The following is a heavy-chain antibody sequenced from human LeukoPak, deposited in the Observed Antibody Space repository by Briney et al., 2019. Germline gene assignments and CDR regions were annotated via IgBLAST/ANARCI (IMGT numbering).Heavy chain of an antibody. CDR2: IYHSGST. Sequence: SETLSLTCAVSGGSISSSNLWSWVRQPPGKVLEWIGEIYHSGSTNYNPSLKSRVTISVDKSKNQFSLKLSSVTAADTAVYYCARDLGIAVAGDDYWGQGNLVTVFS. V-gene: IGHV4-4*02. CDR3: ARDLGIAVAGDDY. J-gene: IGHJ4*02. D-gene: IGHD6-19*01. CDR1: GGSISSSNL.